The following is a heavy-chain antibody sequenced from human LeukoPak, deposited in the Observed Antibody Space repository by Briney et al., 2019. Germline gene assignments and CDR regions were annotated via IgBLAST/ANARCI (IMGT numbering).Heavy chain of an antibody. Sequence: PSETLSLTCTVSGGSVSSGSYYWSWIRQPPGKGLEWIGYFYYSGSTNYNPSLKNRVTISVDTSKNQFSLKLSSVTAADTAVYYCARVVGPARRGVDYWGQGTLVTVSS. J-gene: IGHJ4*02. CDR2: FYYSGST. D-gene: IGHD2-2*01. CDR3: ARVVGPARRGVDY. CDR1: GGSVSSGSYY. V-gene: IGHV4-61*01.